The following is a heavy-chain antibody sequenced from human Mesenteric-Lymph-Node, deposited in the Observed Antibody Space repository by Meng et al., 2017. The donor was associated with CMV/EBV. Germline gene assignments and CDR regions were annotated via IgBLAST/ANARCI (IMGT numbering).Heavy chain of an antibody. J-gene: IGHJ4*02. Sequence: ASVKVSCKASGYTFTTYDINWVRQATGQGLEWMGWMNPNSYNTGYAQKFQGRVTMTRNTSISTAYLELSSLRSEDTAVYYCARPLSLWDYGESEPCRFWGQGTLVTVSS. V-gene: IGHV1-8*01. D-gene: IGHD4/OR15-4a*01. CDR1: GYTFTTYD. CDR2: MNPNSYNT. CDR3: ARPLSLWDYGESEPCRF.